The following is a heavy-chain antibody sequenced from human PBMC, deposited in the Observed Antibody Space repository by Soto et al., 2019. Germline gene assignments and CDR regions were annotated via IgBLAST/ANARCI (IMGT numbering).Heavy chain of an antibody. Sequence: TSHGVSRILKMPGKGLEWMGRVDPSASYTNYSPSFQGHVTISADKSISTAYLQWSRLKASDTAMHYCARGSAARPPADYWLQGSLVTV. D-gene: IGHD6-6*01. V-gene: IGHV5-10-1*01. CDR1: TSHG. J-gene: IGHJ4*02. CDR3: ARGSAARPPADY. CDR2: VDPSASYT.